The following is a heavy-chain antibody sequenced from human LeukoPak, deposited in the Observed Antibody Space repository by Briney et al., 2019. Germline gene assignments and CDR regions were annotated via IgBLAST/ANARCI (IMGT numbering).Heavy chain of an antibody. V-gene: IGHV1-2*02. J-gene: IGHJ4*02. CDR1: GYTFTGYY. D-gene: IGHD6-13*01. CDR3: ARELYSSSWYDY. CDR2: INPNSGGT. Sequence: ASVKVSCKASGYTFTGYYMHWVRQAPGQGLEWMGWINPNSGGTNYAQKFQGRVTMTRDTSISTAYMELSRLRSDDTAVYYCARELYSSSWYDYWGQGTLVTVSS.